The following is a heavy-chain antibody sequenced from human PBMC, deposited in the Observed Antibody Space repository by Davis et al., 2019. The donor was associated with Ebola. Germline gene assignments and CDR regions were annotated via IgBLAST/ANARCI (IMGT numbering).Heavy chain of an antibody. CDR1: GFTFSSYA. Sequence: GESLKISCAASGFTFSSYAMHWVRQAPGKGLEWVAVISYDGSNKYYADSVKGRFTISRDNSKNTLYLQMNSLRAEDTAVYYCARGPTMIVVVTPFDYWGQGTLVTVSS. D-gene: IGHD3-22*01. J-gene: IGHJ4*02. CDR3: ARGPTMIVVVTPFDY. V-gene: IGHV3-30-3*01. CDR2: ISYDGSNK.